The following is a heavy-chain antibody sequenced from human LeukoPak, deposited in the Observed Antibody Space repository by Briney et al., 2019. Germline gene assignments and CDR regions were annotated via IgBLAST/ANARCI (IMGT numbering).Heavy chain of an antibody. CDR3: ARPGKQWLAAEYFQH. CDR1: GGTFSSYA. J-gene: IGHJ1*01. CDR2: IIPILGIA. D-gene: IGHD6-19*01. Sequence: SVKVSCKASGGTFSSYAISWVRQAPGQGLEWMGRIIPILGIANYAQKFQGRVTITADKSTSTAYMELSRLRSDDTAVYYGARPGKQWLAAEYFQHWGQGTLVSVSS. V-gene: IGHV1-69*04.